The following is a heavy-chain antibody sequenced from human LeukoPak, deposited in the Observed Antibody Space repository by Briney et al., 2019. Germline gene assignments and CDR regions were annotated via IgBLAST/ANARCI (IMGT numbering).Heavy chain of an antibody. Sequence: GASVKVSCKASGYTFISYGISWVRQAPGQGLEWMGWLSPNNGNTQYAQNFQGRVTMTTDTSTTTAYMELRSLRSDDTAVYYCARDMDSYGYKVSSVTWTWGQGTLVTVSS. V-gene: IGHV1-18*01. CDR1: GYTFISYG. CDR3: ARDMDSYGYKVSSVTWT. J-gene: IGHJ5*02. CDR2: LSPNNGNT. D-gene: IGHD3-16*01.